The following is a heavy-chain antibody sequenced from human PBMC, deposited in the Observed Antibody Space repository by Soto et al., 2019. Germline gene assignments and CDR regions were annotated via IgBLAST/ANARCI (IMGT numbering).Heavy chain of an antibody. CDR3: ATGHYGMDV. V-gene: IGHV4-30-2*01. J-gene: IGHJ6*01. Sequence: PSETLSITCAFSVGSISSGGYSWSWIRQPPGKGLEWIGYIYHSGSTYYNPSLKSRVTISVDRSKNQFSLKLSSVTAADTAVYYCATGHYGMDVWGQGTTVTVSS. CDR2: IYHSGST. CDR1: VGSISSGGYS.